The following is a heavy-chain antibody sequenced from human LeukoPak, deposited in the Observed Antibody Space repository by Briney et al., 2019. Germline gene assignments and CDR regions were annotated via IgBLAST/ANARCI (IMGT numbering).Heavy chain of an antibody. V-gene: IGHV3-73*01. CDR1: GFTFSGSA. D-gene: IGHD1-26*01. CDR2: IRSKANSYAT. J-gene: IGHJ4*02. CDR3: TRLRDTVGASL. Sequence: GGSLRLSCAASGFTFSGSAMHWVRQASGKGLEWVGRIRSKANSYATAYAASVKGRFTISRDDSKKTAYLQMNSLKTEDTAVYYCTRLRDTVGASLGGQGTLVTVSS.